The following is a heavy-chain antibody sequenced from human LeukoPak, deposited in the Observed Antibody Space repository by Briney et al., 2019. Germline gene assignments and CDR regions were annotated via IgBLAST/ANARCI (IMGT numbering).Heavy chain of an antibody. D-gene: IGHD2-15*01. CDR3: ARQLLLHGYYYGMDV. Sequence: GGSLRLSCAASGFTFSSYSMNWVRQAPGKGLEWVSSISSSSSYIYYADSVKRRFTISRDNAKNSLYLQMNSLRAEDTAVYYCARQLLLHGYYYGMDVWGQGTTVTVSS. CDR2: ISSSSSYI. V-gene: IGHV3-21*01. J-gene: IGHJ6*02. CDR1: GFTFSSYS.